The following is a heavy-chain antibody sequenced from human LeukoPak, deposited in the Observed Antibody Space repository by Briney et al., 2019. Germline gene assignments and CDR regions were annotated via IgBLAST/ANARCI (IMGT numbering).Heavy chain of an antibody. J-gene: IGHJ6*02. V-gene: IGHV4-59*08. CDR3: ARHVKGLQLHYYYGMDV. CDR1: GGSISSYY. D-gene: IGHD5-18*01. CDR2: IYYSGST. Sequence: SETLSLTCTVSGGSISSYYWSWIRQPPGKGLEWIGYIYYSGSTNYNPSLKSRVTISVDTSKNPFSLKLSSVTAADTAVYYCARHVKGLQLHYYYGMDVWGQGTTVTVPS.